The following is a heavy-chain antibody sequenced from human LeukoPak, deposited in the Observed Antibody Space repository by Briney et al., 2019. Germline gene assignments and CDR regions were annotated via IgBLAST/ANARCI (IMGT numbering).Heavy chain of an antibody. V-gene: IGHV3-21*01. Sequence: KPGGSLRLSCAASGFTFSSYSMNWVRQAPGKGLEWVSSISSSSSYIYYADSVKGRFTISRDNAKNSLYLQMNSLRAEDTAVYYCARGGRGYSGYDSRAPTYFDYWGQGTLVTVSS. CDR3: ARGGRGYSGYDSRAPTYFDY. CDR1: GFTFSSYS. CDR2: ISSSSSYI. J-gene: IGHJ4*02. D-gene: IGHD5-12*01.